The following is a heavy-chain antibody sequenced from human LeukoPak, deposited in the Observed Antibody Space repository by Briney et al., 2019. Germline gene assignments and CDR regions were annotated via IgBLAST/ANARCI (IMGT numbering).Heavy chain of an antibody. CDR2: ISCRGSDI. D-gene: IGHD5-18*01. V-gene: IGHV3-21*01. CDR3: ARDGYEHYGMDV. J-gene: IGHJ6*02. Sequence: GGSLGLSCALSGFTFSTFSMNWVPRTTGEGLEWVSAISCRGSDIFYADSGKGRFPLSRDNPKRSLYLQMNRLRAGHTAGFLCARDGYEHYGMDVWGQGTTVTVSS. CDR1: GFTFSTFS.